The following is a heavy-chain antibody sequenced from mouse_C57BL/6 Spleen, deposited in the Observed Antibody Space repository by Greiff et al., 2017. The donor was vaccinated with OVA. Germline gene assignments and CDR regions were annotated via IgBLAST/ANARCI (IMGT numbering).Heavy chain of an antibody. CDR2: IDPSDSET. D-gene: IGHD2-1*01. J-gene: IGHJ2*01. CDR1: GYTFTSYW. CDR3: ARGNYRVDY. Sequence: QVQLQQSGAELVRPGSSVKLSCKASGYTFTSYWMHWVKQRPIQGLEWIGNIDPSDSETHYNQKFKDKATLTVDKSSSTAYMQLSSLTSEDSAVYYCARGNYRVDYWGQGTTLTVSS. V-gene: IGHV1-52*01.